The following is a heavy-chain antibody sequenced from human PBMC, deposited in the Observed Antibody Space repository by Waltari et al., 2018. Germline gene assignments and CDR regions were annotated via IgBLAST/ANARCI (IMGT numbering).Heavy chain of an antibody. Sequence: QVQLQESGPGLVKPSETLSLTCTVSGGSISSYYWSWIRQPPGKGLEWIGYNYYSGSTNYNPSLKSRVTISVDTSKNQFSLKLSSVTAADTAVYFCARVYYGSGSEAFDIWGQGTMVTVSS. J-gene: IGHJ3*02. CDR1: GGSISSYY. V-gene: IGHV4-59*01. CDR2: NYYSGST. D-gene: IGHD3-10*01. CDR3: ARVYYGSGSEAFDI.